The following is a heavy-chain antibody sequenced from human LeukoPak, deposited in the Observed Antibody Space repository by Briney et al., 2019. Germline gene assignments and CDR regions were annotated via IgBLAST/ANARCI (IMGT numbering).Heavy chain of an antibody. D-gene: IGHD3-10*01. J-gene: IGHJ4*02. CDR3: AKTREYYYGSGSYTTFDY. Sequence: SVKVSCKASGGTFSSYAIIWVRQAPGQGLEWMGGIIPIFGTANYAQKFQGRVTITADESTSTAYMELSSLRSEDMAVYYCAKTREYYYGSGSYTTFDYWGQGTLVAVSS. CDR2: IIPIFGTA. CDR1: GGTFSSYA. V-gene: IGHV1-69*13.